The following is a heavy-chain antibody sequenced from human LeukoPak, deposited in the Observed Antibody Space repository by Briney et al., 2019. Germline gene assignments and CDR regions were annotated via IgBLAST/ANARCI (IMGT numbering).Heavy chain of an antibody. CDR3: ARDTSMGSDY. Sequence: GGSLRLSCAASGFTFSDFYMSWIRQPPGKGLEWVSYMSSSGSTIYYADSVKGRFTISRDNAKNSLYLQMNSLRDEDTAVYYCARDTSMGSDYWGQGTLVTVSS. J-gene: IGHJ4*02. CDR1: GFTFSDFY. V-gene: IGHV3-11*01. CDR2: MSSSGSTI. D-gene: IGHD5-18*01.